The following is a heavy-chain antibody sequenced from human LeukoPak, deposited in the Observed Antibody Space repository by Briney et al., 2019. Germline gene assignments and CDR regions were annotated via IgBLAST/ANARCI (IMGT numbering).Heavy chain of an antibody. Sequence: GGSLRLSCAASGFTFSSYWMHWVRQAPGKGLVWVSRINSDGSSTRYADSVKGRFTISRDNTKNTLYLQMNSLRAEDTAVYYCARNFRDGYNNSFDYWGQGTLVTVSS. J-gene: IGHJ4*02. CDR3: ARNFRDGYNNSFDY. D-gene: IGHD5-24*01. CDR1: GFTFSSYW. CDR2: INSDGSST. V-gene: IGHV3-74*01.